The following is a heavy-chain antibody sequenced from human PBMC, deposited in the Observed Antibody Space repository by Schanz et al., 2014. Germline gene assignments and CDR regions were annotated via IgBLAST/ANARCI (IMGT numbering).Heavy chain of an antibody. CDR3: ARTIAYGGSSGYFDY. V-gene: IGHV1-3*01. CDR2: INAANGNT. J-gene: IGHJ4*02. D-gene: IGHD4-17*01. Sequence: QVQLVQSGAEVKKPGASVKVSCKASGYSFISHAIHWVRQAPGQRLEWMGWINAANGNTNYAQKLQGRVTMTADTSTSTAYMDLRSLRSEDTAVYYCARTIAYGGSSGYFDYWGQGTLVTVSS. CDR1: GYSFISHA.